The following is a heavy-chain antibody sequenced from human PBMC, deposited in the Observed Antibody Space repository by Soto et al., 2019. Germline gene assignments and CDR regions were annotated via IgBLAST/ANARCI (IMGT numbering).Heavy chain of an antibody. Sequence: TLSLTCSVSGGSISSGYWTWIRQPPGKGLEWIGYIYYGGSINYNPSLKSRVIISVDTAKNQFSLRLSSVTAADTAVYYCARGPLYYYDSIGSYGMDVWGQGTTVTVSS. J-gene: IGHJ6*02. CDR1: GGSISSGY. V-gene: IGHV4-59*01. D-gene: IGHD3-22*01. CDR3: ARGPLYYYDSIGSYGMDV. CDR2: IYYGGSI.